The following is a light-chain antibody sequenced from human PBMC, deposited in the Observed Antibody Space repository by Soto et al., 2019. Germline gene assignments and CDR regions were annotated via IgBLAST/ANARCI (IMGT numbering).Light chain of an antibody. CDR3: QKYNSAPPRIT. Sequence: EIVLTQSPVTLSLSPGERATLSCRASQSVSSSYLAWYQQKPGQAPRLLIYGASSRATGIPDRFSGSGSGTDFTLTISSLQPEDVATYYCQKYNSAPPRITFGQGTRLEIK. J-gene: IGKJ5*01. CDR2: GAS. V-gene: IGKV3-20*01. CDR1: QSVSSSY.